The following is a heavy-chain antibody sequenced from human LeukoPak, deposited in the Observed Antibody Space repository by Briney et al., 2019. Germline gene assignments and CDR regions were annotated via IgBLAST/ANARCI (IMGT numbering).Heavy chain of an antibody. J-gene: IGHJ4*02. D-gene: IGHD3-22*01. CDR3: AKGTGFYYDSRGNYFDY. CDR1: GFTFSSYA. V-gene: IGHV3-23*01. CDR2: ISGSGGST. Sequence: PGGSLRLSCAASGFTFSSYAMSWVRQAPGKGLEWVSAISGSGGSTYYADSVKGRFTISRDNSKNTLYLQMNSLRAEDTAVYYCAKGTGFYYDSRGNYFDYWGQGTLVTVSS.